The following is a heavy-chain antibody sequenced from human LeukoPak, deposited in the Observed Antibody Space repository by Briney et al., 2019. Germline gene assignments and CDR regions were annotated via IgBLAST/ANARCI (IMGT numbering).Heavy chain of an antibody. CDR2: ISYDGSKK. J-gene: IGHJ6*04. CDR1: GFTFSDFC. V-gene: IGHV3-30*04. Sequence: GRSLRLSCAAFGFTFSDFCIHWVRQAPGKGLEWVAVISYDGSKKYYGDSVKGRFTNSRDNSKNTLYLQMNSLRTEDTAVYYCARIHSGYDPPYSYYGMDVWGRGTRVTVSS. CDR3: ARIHSGYDPPYSYYGMDV. D-gene: IGHD5-12*01.